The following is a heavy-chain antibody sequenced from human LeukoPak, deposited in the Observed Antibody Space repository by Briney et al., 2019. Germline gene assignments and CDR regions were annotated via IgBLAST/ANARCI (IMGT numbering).Heavy chain of an antibody. Sequence: SETLSLTCTVSGASITTGAYSWSWFRQPSGKALEWIGYTYHTGSPFYNPSLKSRVTISVDTSKNQFSLKLSSVTAADTAVYYCARGVRFGELLPLDYWGQGTLVTVSS. J-gene: IGHJ4*02. CDR1: GASITTGAYS. D-gene: IGHD3-10*01. CDR3: ARGVRFGELLPLDY. V-gene: IGHV4-30-2*01. CDR2: TYHTGSP.